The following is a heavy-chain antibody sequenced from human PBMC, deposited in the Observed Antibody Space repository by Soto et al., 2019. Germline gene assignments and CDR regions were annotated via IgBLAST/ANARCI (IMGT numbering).Heavy chain of an antibody. J-gene: IGHJ5*01. Sequence: SCKASGGTFGNLGISWLRQAPGQGLEWMGGTIPIFDTPHYAEKFRDRLTITADATSTAYMELTSLSSEDTATYYCARDREDGSGTKYNWFDSWGQGTLVTVSS. V-gene: IGHV1-69*01. CDR1: GGTFGNLG. CDR3: ARDREDGSGTKYNWFDS. CDR2: TIPIFDTP. D-gene: IGHD3-10*01.